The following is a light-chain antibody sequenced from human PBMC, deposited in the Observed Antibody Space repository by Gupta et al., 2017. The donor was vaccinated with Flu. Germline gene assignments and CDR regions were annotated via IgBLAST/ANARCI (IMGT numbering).Light chain of an antibody. Sequence: NDIETKILHCYLQRPGHAPMLFVEDDSARPSGLPDPFSDSNSADPATLTIISVEAGDEADYCCQVWDIETNHVLFGGGTKLTVL. J-gene: IGLJ3*02. CDR2: DDS. CDR3: QVWDIETNHVL. CDR1: DIETKI. V-gene: IGLV3-21*02.